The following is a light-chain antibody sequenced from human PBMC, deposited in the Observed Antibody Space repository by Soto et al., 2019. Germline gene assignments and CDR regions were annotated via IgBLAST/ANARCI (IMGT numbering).Light chain of an antibody. V-gene: IGKV1-5*01. J-gene: IGKJ3*01. CDR2: GAS. CDR3: QQYHIFSS. CDR1: QSISDL. Sequence: DIQMTQSPSTLSASVGDRVTITCRASQSISDLLAWYQQKPGEAPNLLIYGASTLYNGVPSRFSGSGSGTEFTLSISSLQPDDFATYYCQQYHIFSSFGPGTKVDIK.